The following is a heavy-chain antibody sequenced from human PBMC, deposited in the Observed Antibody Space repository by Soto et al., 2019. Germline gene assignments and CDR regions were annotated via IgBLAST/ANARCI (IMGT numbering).Heavy chain of an antibody. J-gene: IGHJ4*02. Sequence: ASVKVSCKASGYTFTSYDINWVRQATGQGLEWMGWMNPNSGNTGYAQKFQGRVTMTTNTSISTAYMELSSLRSEDTAVYYCARGGLRRTPYYFDYWGQGTLVTVSS. V-gene: IGHV1-8*01. CDR2: MNPNSGNT. CDR3: ARGGLRRTPYYFDY. D-gene: IGHD1-1*01. CDR1: GYTFTSYD.